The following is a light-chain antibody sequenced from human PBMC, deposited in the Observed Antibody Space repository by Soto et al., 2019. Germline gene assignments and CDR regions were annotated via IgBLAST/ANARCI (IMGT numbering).Light chain of an antibody. CDR3: QQYYITPLT. CDR1: QSVLYSADNKNY. CDR2: WAS. V-gene: IGKV4-1*01. Sequence: DMVMTQSPDSLAVSLGERATINCKSSQSVLYSADNKNYLTWYQQKPGQPPKLLIYWASTRESGVPDRFSGSGSGTDFTLTISSLQAEDVAVYYCQQYYITPLTFGGGTNVDI. J-gene: IGKJ4*01.